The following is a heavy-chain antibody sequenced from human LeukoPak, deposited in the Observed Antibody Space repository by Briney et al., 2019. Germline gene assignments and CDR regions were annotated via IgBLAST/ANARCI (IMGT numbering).Heavy chain of an antibody. CDR2: INQDGSEK. J-gene: IGHJ4*02. V-gene: IGHV3-7*01. D-gene: IGHD3-3*01. CDR3: TRDFDFSSAI. Sequence: PGGSLRLSCAASGFTFSSYWMSWVRQAPGKGLEWVVNINQDGSEKYYVDSVKGRFTISRDNAKNTLFLQMNSLRAEDTAVYYCTRDFDFSSAIWGQGTLVTVSS. CDR1: GFTFSSYW.